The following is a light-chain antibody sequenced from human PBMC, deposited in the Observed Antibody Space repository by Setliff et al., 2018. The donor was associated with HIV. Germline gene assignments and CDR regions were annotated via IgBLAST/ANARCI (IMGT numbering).Light chain of an antibody. Sequence: NFMLTQPHSVSESPGKTVTISCTRSSGSSASNFVQWYQQRPGSSPTTVIYEDNQRPSGVPDRFSGSIDSSSNSVSLTISGLKTEDEADYYCRSFDSSNHVIFGGGTKVTV. J-gene: IGLJ2*01. CDR2: EDN. CDR3: RSFDSSNHVI. V-gene: IGLV6-57*01. CDR1: SGSSASNF.